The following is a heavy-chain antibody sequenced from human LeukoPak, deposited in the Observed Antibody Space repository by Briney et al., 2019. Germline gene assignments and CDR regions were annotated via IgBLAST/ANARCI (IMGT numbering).Heavy chain of an antibody. D-gene: IGHD5-24*01. CDR1: GYTFTSYG. J-gene: IGHJ4*02. V-gene: IGHV1-46*01. Sequence: ASVKVSCKASGYTFTSYGISWVRQAPGQGLEWMGIINPSGGSTSYAQKFQGRVTMTRDTSTSTVYMELSSLRSEDTAVYYCARGRWLQFFDYWGQGTLVTVSS. CDR2: INPSGGST. CDR3: ARGRWLQFFDY.